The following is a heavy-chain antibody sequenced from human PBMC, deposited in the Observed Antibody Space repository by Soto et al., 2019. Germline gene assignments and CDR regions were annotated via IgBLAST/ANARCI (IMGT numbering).Heavy chain of an antibody. J-gene: IGHJ4*02. Sequence: SETLSLTGTVSDGSISNFYWSWIRQPPGKGLEWIGYISSSGNTNYNPSLNIRVSISVDTSNNQFSLNLTSVTAADTAVYYCARAPMVLTRSYFDSWGQGTPVTVSS. D-gene: IGHD3-22*01. V-gene: IGHV4-59*01. CDR2: ISSSGNT. CDR1: DGSISNFY. CDR3: ARAPMVLTRSYFDS.